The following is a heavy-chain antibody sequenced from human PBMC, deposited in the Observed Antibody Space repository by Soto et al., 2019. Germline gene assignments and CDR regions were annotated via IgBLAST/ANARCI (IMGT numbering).Heavy chain of an antibody. D-gene: IGHD3-3*01. Sequence: ASVKVSCKASGYTVTSYYMHWVRQAPGQGLEWMGIINPSGGSTSYAQKFQGRVTMTRDTSTSTVYMELSSLRSEDTAVYYCARERRNTIYYYYGMDVWGQGTTVTVSS. CDR2: INPSGGST. J-gene: IGHJ6*02. CDR1: GYTVTSYY. V-gene: IGHV1-46*01. CDR3: ARERRNTIYYYYGMDV.